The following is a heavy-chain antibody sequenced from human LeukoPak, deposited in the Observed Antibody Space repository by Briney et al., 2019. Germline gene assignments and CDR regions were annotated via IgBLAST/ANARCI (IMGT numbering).Heavy chain of an antibody. CDR3: TRDPFGNLGGGATGGFDY. D-gene: IGHD1-26*01. CDR2: ISAYNGNT. CDR1: GYTFTSYG. Sequence: ASVKVSCKASGYTFTSYGISWVRQAPGQGIEWMGWISAYNGNTNYAQKLQGRVTMTTDTYTSTAYMELRSLRSDDTAVYYCTRDPFGNLGGGATGGFDYWGQGTLVTVSS. V-gene: IGHV1-18*01. J-gene: IGHJ4*02.